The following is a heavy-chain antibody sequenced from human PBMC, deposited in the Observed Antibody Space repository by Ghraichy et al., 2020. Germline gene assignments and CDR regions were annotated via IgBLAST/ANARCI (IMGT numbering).Heavy chain of an antibody. CDR3: ARVSGIRYYYYYGMDV. V-gene: IGHV4-34*01. CDR1: GGSFSGYY. CDR2: INHSGST. D-gene: IGHD3-3*02. J-gene: IGHJ6*02. Sequence: SETLSLTCAVYGGSFSGYYWSWIRQPPGKGLEWIGEINHSGSTNYNPSLKSRVTISVDTSKNQFSLKLSSVTAADTAVYYCARVSGIRYYYYYGMDVWGQGTTVTVSS.